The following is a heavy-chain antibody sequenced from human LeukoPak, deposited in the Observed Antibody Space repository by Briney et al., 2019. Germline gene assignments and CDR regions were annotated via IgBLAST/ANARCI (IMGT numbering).Heavy chain of an antibody. V-gene: IGHV1-18*01. CDR1: GYTFTSYG. Sequence: ASVKVSCKASGYTFTSYGISWVRQAPGQGVEGMGWISAYNGNTNYAQKLQGRVTMTTDTSTNTAYIELRSLRSDDTAVYYCARGRRRFGESELDYWGQGTLVTVSS. D-gene: IGHD3-10*01. CDR2: ISAYNGNT. CDR3: ARGRRRFGESELDY. J-gene: IGHJ4*02.